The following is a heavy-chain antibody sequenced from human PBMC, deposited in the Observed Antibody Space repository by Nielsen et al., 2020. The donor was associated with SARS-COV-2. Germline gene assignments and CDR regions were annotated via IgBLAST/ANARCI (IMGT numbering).Heavy chain of an antibody. V-gene: IGHV5-51*01. CDR1: GYSFTSYW. CDR3: ARLGNPSWIQLSRYFDY. J-gene: IGHJ4*02. CDR2: IYPGDSDT. D-gene: IGHD5-18*01. Sequence: GESLKISCKGSGYSFTSYWIGWVRQMPGKGLEWMGIIYPGDSDTRYSPSFQGQVTISADKSISTAYLQWSSLKASDTAMYYCARLGNPSWIQLSRYFDYWGQGTLVTVSS.